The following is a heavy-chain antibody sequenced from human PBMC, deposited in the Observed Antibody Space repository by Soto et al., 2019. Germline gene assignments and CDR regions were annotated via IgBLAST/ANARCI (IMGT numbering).Heavy chain of an antibody. J-gene: IGHJ4*02. D-gene: IGHD2-2*01. CDR3: VKDGGYCSSSTCYSPRNHYFDS. Sequence: PGGSLRLSCAASGFIFSYYLMSGVRQAPGKGPEWVANIKFDGSEKQYVDSVRGRFTISRDNSRNSLFLQMNSLRAGDTAVYYCVKDGGYCSSSTCYSPRNHYFDSWGQGTLVTVSS. CDR2: IKFDGSEK. V-gene: IGHV3-7*03. CDR1: GFIFSYYL.